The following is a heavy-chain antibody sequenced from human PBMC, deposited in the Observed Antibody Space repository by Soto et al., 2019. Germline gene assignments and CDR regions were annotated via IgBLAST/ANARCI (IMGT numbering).Heavy chain of an antibody. V-gene: IGHV3-7*01. J-gene: IGHJ3*02. CDR2: IKQDGSEK. D-gene: IGHD3-3*01. Sequence: GGSLRLSCAASGFTFSSYWMSWVRQAPGKGLEWVANIKQDGSEKYYVDSVKGRFTISGDNAKNSLYLQMNSLRAEDTAVYYCARLCDRGPDGGDFWSGYYPGAFDIWGQGTMVTVSS. CDR3: ARLCDRGPDGGDFWSGYYPGAFDI. CDR1: GFTFSSYW.